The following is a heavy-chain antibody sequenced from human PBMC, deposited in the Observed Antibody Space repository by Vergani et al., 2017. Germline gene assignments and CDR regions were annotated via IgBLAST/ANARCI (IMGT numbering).Heavy chain of an antibody. CDR1: GFSFPGYA. V-gene: IGHV3-23*01. CDR3: VRDVRVSRT. CDR2: VSGSSATP. Sequence: EVQLLESGGGLVQPGGSLRLSCEASGFSFPGYAMSWVRQAPGKGLEWVSSVSGSSATPYYADSVKGRFTISRDNAKNSLYLDMSSLRAEDTAVYYCVRDVRVSRTWGQGTVVAVCS. J-gene: IGHJ3*01.